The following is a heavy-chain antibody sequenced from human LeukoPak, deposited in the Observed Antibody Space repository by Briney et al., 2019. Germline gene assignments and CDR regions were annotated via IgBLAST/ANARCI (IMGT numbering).Heavy chain of an antibody. Sequence: GRSLRLSCAASGFTFDDYAMHWVRQAPGKGLEWVSGISWNSGSIGYADSVKGRFTISRDNAKNSLYLQMNSLRAEGTALYYCAKEAQDAFDIWGQGTMVTVSS. CDR2: ISWNSGSI. V-gene: IGHV3-9*01. CDR3: AKEAQDAFDI. CDR1: GFTFDDYA. J-gene: IGHJ3*02.